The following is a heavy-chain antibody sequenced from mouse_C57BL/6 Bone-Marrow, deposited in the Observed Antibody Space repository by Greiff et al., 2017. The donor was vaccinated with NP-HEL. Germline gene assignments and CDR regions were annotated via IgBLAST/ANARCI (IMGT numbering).Heavy chain of an antibody. D-gene: IGHD1-1*01. Sequence: EVQLQESGTVLARPGASVKMSCKTSGYTFTSYWMHWVKQRPGQGLEWIGAIYPGNSDTSYNQKFKGKAKLTAVTSASTAYMELSSLTNEDSAVYYCTRSRLLRSPWFAYWGQGTLVTVSA. CDR1: GYTFTSYW. V-gene: IGHV1-5*01. CDR3: TRSRLLRSPWFAY. CDR2: IYPGNSDT. J-gene: IGHJ3*01.